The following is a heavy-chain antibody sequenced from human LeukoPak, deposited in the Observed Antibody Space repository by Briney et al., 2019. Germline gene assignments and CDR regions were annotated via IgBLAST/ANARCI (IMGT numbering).Heavy chain of an antibody. J-gene: IGHJ4*02. CDR2: IDTTTGNP. CDR3: ARGTPTSGMDY. CDR1: GYPFSAHF. D-gene: IGHD3-10*01. V-gene: IGHV7-4-1*02. Sequence: ASVRVSCKASGYPFSAHFLNWVRQAPGQGLEWMGNIDTTTGNPRYAQDFTGRFVFSLDTSVSTAYLQITSLKADDTAAYYCARGTPTSGMDYWGQGTQVTVSS.